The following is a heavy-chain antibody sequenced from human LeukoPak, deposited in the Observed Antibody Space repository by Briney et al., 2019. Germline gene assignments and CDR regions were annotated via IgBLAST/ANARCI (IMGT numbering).Heavy chain of an antibody. CDR2: ISGGGSYI. CDR1: GFTFSTYS. D-gene: IGHD3-10*01. Sequence: PGGSLRLSCAASGFTFSTYSMNWVRQAPGKGLEWVSFISGGGSYIYYAESVKGRFTISRDNAKNSLYLQMNSLRAEDTAIYYCARDRVASGRFGEVASWGQGTLVTASS. J-gene: IGHJ5*02. CDR3: ARDRVASGRFGEVAS. V-gene: IGHV3-21*01.